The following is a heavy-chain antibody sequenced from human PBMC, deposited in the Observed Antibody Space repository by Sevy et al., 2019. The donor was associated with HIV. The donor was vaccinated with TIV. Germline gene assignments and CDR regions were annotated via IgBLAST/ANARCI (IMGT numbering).Heavy chain of an antibody. V-gene: IGHV3-33*01. CDR2: IRYDGSNK. Sequence: GGSLRLSCAASGFTLSTYGIHWVRQAPGKGLEWVAVIRYDGSNKYYADSVKGRFTISRDNSKNTLYLQMNSLRAEDTAVYYCAGDGLCITISAEWGGGMDVWGQGTTVTVSS. J-gene: IGHJ6*02. CDR3: AGDGLCITISAEWGGGMDV. D-gene: IGHD3-3*01. CDR1: GFTLSTYG.